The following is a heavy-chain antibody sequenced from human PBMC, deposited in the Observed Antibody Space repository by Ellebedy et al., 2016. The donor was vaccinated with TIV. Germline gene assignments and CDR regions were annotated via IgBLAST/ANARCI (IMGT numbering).Heavy chain of an antibody. CDR3: VRGYDFWHYYSYMDV. Sequence: GGSLRLXXVASGFTFSSYAMTWVRQAPGKGLEWVSGLSANGVSTHYADSVKGRFTISRDNSKHTVYLQIISLRPEDTAIYFCVRGYDFWHYYSYMDVWGKGTTVIVSS. CDR2: LSANGVST. V-gene: IGHV3-23*01. CDR1: GFTFSSYA. J-gene: IGHJ6*03. D-gene: IGHD3-3*01.